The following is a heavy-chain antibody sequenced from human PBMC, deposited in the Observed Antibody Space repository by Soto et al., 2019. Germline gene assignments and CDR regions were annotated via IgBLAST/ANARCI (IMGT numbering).Heavy chain of an antibody. Sequence: GGSLRLSCAASGFTFSSYSMNWVRQAPGKGLEWVSSISSSSSYIYYADSVKGRFTISRDNAKNSLYLQMNSLRAEDTAVYYCARDNSRLVRPFDYWGQGTLVTVSS. V-gene: IGHV3-21*01. CDR2: ISSSSSYI. CDR3: ARDNSRLVRPFDY. D-gene: IGHD6-19*01. CDR1: GFTFSSYS. J-gene: IGHJ4*02.